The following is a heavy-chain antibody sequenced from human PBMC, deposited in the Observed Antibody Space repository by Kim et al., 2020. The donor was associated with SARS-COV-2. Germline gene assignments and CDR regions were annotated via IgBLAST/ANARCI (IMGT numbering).Heavy chain of an antibody. J-gene: IGHJ6*02. D-gene: IGHD4-17*01. CDR3: AREASGDYGPSWYYYGMDV. V-gene: IGHV4-59*01. Sequence: SRVTISVDTSKNQFSLKLSSVTAADTAVYYCAREASGDYGPSWYYYGMDVWGQGTTVTVSS.